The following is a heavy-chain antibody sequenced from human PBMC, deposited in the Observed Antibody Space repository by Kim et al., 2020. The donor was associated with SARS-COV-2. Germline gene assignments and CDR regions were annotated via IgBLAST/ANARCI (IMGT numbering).Heavy chain of an antibody. J-gene: IGHJ5*02. CDR2: IYYSGST. D-gene: IGHD3-10*01. Sequence: SETLSLTCTVSGGSISSSSYYWGWIRQPPGKGLEWIGSIYYSGSTYYNPSLKSRITISVDTSKNQFSLKLSSVTAADTAVYYCARRNNYYGSRTEGADWFDTWGQGTLVTVSS. CDR1: GGSISSSSYY. CDR3: ARRNNYYGSRTEGADWFDT. V-gene: IGHV4-39*01.